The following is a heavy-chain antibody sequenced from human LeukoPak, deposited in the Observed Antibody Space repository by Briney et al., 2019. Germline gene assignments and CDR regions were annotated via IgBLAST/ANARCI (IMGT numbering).Heavy chain of an antibody. J-gene: IGHJ4*02. CDR1: GGTFSSYY. Sequence: GASVKVSCKASGGTFSSYYMQWVRQAPGQGLEWVGIINPISGSTTYAQKFQGRITMTRDTSTSTVYMELSSLKSEDTAVYYCARDRSSTWETHLDCWGQGTLVTVSS. CDR2: INPISGST. D-gene: IGHD7-27*01. V-gene: IGHV1-46*01. CDR3: ARDRSSTWETHLDC.